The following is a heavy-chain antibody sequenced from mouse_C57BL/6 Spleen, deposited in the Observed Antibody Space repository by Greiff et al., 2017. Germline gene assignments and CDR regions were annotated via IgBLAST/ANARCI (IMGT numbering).Heavy chain of an antibody. J-gene: IGHJ3*01. CDR1: GFTFSSYA. Sequence: EVKLMESGGGLVKPGGSLKLSCAASGFTFSSYALSWVRQTPEKRLEWVATISDGGSYTYYPDNVKGRFTISRDNAKNNLYLQMSHLKSEDTAMYYCARVNGSSYGWFAYWGQGTLVTVSA. CDR2: ISDGGSYT. CDR3: ARVNGSSYGWFAY. V-gene: IGHV5-4*03. D-gene: IGHD1-1*01.